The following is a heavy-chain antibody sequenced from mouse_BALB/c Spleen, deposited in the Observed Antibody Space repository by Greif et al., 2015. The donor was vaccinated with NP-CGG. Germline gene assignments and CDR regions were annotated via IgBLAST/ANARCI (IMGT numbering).Heavy chain of an antibody. V-gene: IGHV1-11*01. CDR2: IYPVSGET. CDR3: VRGECVYS. J-gene: IGHJ2*01. CDR1: GYTFTDHI. Sequence: QVQLQQSGPELASPGASVTLSCKASGYTFTDHIMNWVKKRPGQGLEWIGRIYPVSGETNYNQKFMGKATFSVDRSSSTVCMLLSSVTSQIPALSFCVRGECVYSCGPGTTLTLS.